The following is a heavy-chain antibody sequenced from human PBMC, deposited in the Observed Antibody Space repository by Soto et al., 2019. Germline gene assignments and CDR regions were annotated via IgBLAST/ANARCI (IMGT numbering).Heavy chain of an antibody. CDR3: ARAANAYSSSWYVGYYYYGMDV. Sequence: SETLSLTFAVYGGSFRGYYCSWIRQPPEKRLAWIGEINHSGSTNYNPSLKSRVTISVDTPKNQFSLKLSSVTAADTAVYYCARAANAYSSSWYVGYYYYGMDVWGQGTTVTVSS. CDR2: INHSGST. D-gene: IGHD6-13*01. V-gene: IGHV4-34*01. CDR1: GGSFRGYY. J-gene: IGHJ6*02.